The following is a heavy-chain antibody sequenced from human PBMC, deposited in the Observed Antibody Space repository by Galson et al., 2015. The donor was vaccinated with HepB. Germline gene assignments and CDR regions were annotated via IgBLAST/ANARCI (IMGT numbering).Heavy chain of an antibody. CDR2: ISGSGGST. CDR1: GFTFSSYA. CDR3: ASHWAFDI. V-gene: IGHV3-23*01. Sequence: SLRLSCAASGFTFSSYAMSWVRQAPGKGLEWVSAISGSGGSTYYADSVKGRFTISRDNAKNSLYLQMNSLRDEDTAVYYCASHWAFDIWGQGTMVTVSP. D-gene: IGHD1-1*01. J-gene: IGHJ3*02.